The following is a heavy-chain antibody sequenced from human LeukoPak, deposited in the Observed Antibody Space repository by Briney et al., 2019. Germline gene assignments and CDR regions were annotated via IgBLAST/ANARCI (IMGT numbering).Heavy chain of an antibody. J-gene: IGHJ4*02. CDR1: GYSFTSYW. CDR2: ICPGDSDT. Sequence: GESLKISCKGSGYSFTSYWIGWLRQMPGKGLEWRGIICPGDSDTRYSPSFQGQVTISADKSISTAYLQWSSLKASDTAMYYCARALDIVATGPYYFDSWGQGILVTVSS. D-gene: IGHD5-12*01. V-gene: IGHV5-51*01. CDR3: ARALDIVATGPYYFDS.